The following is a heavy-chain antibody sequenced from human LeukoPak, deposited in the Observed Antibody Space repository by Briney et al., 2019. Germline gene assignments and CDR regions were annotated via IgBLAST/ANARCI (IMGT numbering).Heavy chain of an antibody. CDR2: AYYRSKWNY. CDR1: GDSVSTNSGA. V-gene: IGHV6-1*01. CDR3: TGGGDWGRGYYFDY. J-gene: IGHJ4*02. Sequence: SQTLSLTCAISGDSVSTNSGAWSWIRQSPSRGLEWLGRAYYRSKWNYHYAESVKSRITINTYTSRNQFSLHLSSVTPEDTAVYYCTGGGDWGRGYYFDYWGQGTLVTVSS. D-gene: IGHD7-27*01.